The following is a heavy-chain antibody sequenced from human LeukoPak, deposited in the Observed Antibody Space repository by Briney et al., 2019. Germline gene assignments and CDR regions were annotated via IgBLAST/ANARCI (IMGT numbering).Heavy chain of an antibody. CDR1: GGSISSYY. D-gene: IGHD4-17*01. V-gene: IGHV4-4*09. CDR2: VSTSGGT. Sequence: SETLSLTCTVSGGSISSYYWSWIRQPPGKGLEYIGYVSTSGGTNYSPSLKSRVTISVDTSKNQFSLKLRSVPAADTAVYYCARSAYGGGFDYWGQGTLVTVSS. CDR3: ARSAYGGGFDY. J-gene: IGHJ4*02.